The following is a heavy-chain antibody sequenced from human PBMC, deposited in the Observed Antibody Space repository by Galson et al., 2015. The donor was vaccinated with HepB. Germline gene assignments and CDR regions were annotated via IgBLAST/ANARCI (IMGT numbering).Heavy chain of an antibody. CDR3: ATGYYCGGDCYVGMDV. Sequence: SVKVSCKVSGYTLTELSMHWVRQAPGKGLEWMGGFDPEDGETIYAQKFQGRVTMTEDTSTDTAYMELSSLRSEDTAVYYCATGYYCGGDCYVGMDVWGQGTTVTVSS. CDR1: GYTLTELS. CDR2: FDPEDGET. D-gene: IGHD2-21*02. J-gene: IGHJ6*02. V-gene: IGHV1-24*01.